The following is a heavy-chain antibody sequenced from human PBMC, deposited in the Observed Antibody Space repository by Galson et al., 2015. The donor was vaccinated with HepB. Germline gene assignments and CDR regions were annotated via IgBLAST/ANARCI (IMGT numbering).Heavy chain of an antibody. D-gene: IGHD5-12*01. CDR1: GFTFSSYW. J-gene: IGHJ4*02. CDR3: ARDNIVPTTSGWGFDH. Sequence: SLRLSCAASGFTFSSYWMSWVRQAPGKGLEWVADIKQDGSDKYYVDSVKGRFTISRDTVKNSLFLRMNSLRAEDTAVYYCARDNIVPTTSGWGFDHWGQGTLVTVSS. CDR2: IKQDGSDK. V-gene: IGHV3-7*03.